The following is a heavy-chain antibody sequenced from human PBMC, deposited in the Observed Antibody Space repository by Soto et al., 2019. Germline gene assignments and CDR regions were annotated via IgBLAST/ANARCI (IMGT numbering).Heavy chain of an antibody. Sequence: EVQLLESGGGLVQPGGSLRLSCTASGFIFGNYAMNWVRQNPLKGLEWVASISNVGVVKYYAVSVEGRFTISRDNSNNTLYLQMSSLRVEDTAVYYCAKDWMGLGYFFEYWGQGVPVTVSS. CDR1: GFIFGNYA. D-gene: IGHD6-19*01. CDR2: ISNVGVVK. J-gene: IGHJ4*02. V-gene: IGHV3-23*01. CDR3: AKDWMGLGYFFEY.